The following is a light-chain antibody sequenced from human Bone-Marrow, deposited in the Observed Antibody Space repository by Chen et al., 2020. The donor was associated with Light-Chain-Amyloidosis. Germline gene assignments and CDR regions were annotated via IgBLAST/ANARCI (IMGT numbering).Light chain of an antibody. CDR3: SSLTSSSSYV. J-gene: IGLJ1*01. CDR2: GVS. V-gene: IGLV2-14*01. Sequence: QSALTQPASVSGPPGQSITISCTGTSGDVGTYNYVPCYQQHPGKAPKVMIYGVSNRPSEVSNRFYCSKSGNTASLTISGLQAEDEADYYCSSLTSSSSYVFGPGTKVTVL. CDR1: SGDVGTYNY.